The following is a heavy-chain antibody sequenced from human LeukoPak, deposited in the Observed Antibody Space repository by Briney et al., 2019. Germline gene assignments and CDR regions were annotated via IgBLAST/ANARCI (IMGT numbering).Heavy chain of an antibody. CDR2: IFYSGIT. V-gene: IGHV4-59*01. Sequence: PPETLSHTRIVSVGSTSSYYWNSMRPPLRKGLGWIGYIFYSGITNYNPSIKCRVTISVDTSKNQFSLKLSSVTAADTAVYYCARGGWYPQSFQHWGQGALVTVSS. CDR1: VGSTSSYY. D-gene: IGHD6-19*01. J-gene: IGHJ1*01. CDR3: ARGGWYPQSFQH.